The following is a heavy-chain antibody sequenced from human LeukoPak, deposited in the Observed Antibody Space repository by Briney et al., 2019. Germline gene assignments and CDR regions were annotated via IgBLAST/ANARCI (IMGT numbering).Heavy chain of an antibody. CDR2: IYYSGST. D-gene: IGHD2-2*01. J-gene: IGHJ3*02. Sequence: SETLSLTCTVSGGSISSYYWSWIRQPPGKGLEWIGYIYYSGSTNYNPSLKSRVTMSVDTSKNQFSLKLRSVTAADTAVYYCVRTYCTTTSCYRDTSDIWGQGTMVTVSS. V-gene: IGHV4-59*08. CDR3: VRTYCTTTSCYRDTSDI. CDR1: GGSISSYY.